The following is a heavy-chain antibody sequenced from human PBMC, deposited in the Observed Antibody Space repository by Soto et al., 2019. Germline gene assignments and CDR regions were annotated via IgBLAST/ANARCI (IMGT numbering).Heavy chain of an antibody. D-gene: IGHD6-6*01. CDR2: ISGSGGST. J-gene: IGHJ4*02. CDR1: GFTFSSYD. Sequence: EVHLLESGGGLVQPGGSLRLSCAASGFTFSSYDMRWVRQAPGKGLEWVSGISGSGGSTYYGDSVKGRFTISRDNSKNTVYLQMNSLRAEDTAVYYCATDDLRMAARPCYWGQGTLVTVSA. CDR3: ATDDLRMAARPCY. V-gene: IGHV3-23*01.